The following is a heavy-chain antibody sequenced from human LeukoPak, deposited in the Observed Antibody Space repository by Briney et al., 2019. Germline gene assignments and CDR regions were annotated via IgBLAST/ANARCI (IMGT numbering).Heavy chain of an antibody. V-gene: IGHV1-24*01. CDR1: GYTLTELS. D-gene: IGHD4-17*01. J-gene: IGHJ4*02. CDR3: TTLYGDPLVFDY. Sequence: ASVKVSCKVSGYTLTELSMHWVRQAPGKGLEWMGGFDPEDGETIYAQKFQGRVTMTEDTSTDTAYMELSSLRSEDTAVYYCTTLYGDPLVFDYWGQGTLVTVSS. CDR2: FDPEDGET.